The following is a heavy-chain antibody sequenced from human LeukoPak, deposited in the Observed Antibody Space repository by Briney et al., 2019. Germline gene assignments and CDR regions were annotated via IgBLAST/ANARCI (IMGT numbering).Heavy chain of an antibody. CDR3: ARDIAKGSVYFDY. Sequence: PSETLSLTCTVSGGSLSSYYWSWIRQPPGKGLEWIGYIYYSGSTNYNPSLKSRVTISVDTSKNQFSLKLSSVTAADTAVYYCARDIAKGSVYFDYWGQGTLVTVSS. CDR1: GGSLSSYY. D-gene: IGHD6-13*01. V-gene: IGHV4-59*01. CDR2: IYYSGST. J-gene: IGHJ4*02.